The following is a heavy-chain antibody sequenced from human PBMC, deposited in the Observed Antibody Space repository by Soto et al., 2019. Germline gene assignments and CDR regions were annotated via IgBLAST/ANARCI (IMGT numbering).Heavy chain of an antibody. D-gene: IGHD4-17*01. CDR3: ARHRGDYGYEDYYGMDV. CDR2: IYYSGST. J-gene: IGHJ6*02. Sequence: SETLSLTCAVSGGSISSGGYSWSWIRQPPGKGLEWIGSIYYSGSTYYNPSLKSRVTISVDTSKNQFSLKLSSVTAADTAVYYCARHRGDYGYEDYYGMDVWGQGTTVTVSS. V-gene: IGHV4-30-2*03. CDR1: GGSISSGGYS.